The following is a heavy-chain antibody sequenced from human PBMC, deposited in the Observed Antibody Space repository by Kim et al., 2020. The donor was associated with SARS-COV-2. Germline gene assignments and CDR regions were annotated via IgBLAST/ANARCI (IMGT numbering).Heavy chain of an antibody. CDR1: GGSFSGYY. Sequence: SETLSLTCAVYGGSFSGYYWSWIRQPPGKGLEWIGEINHSGSTNYNPSLKSRVTISVDTSKNQFSLKLSSVTAADTAVYYCARGGGFTVTTLFNWFDPWGQGTLVTVSS. CDR2: INHSGST. V-gene: IGHV4-34*01. D-gene: IGHD4-17*01. CDR3: ARGGGFTVTTLFNWFDP. J-gene: IGHJ5*02.